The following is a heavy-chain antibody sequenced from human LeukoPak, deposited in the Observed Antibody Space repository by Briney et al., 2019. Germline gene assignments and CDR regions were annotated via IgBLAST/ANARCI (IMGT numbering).Heavy chain of an antibody. D-gene: IGHD2-21*01. Sequence: GGSLRLSCAASGFTFSSKWMSWVRQAPGKGLEWVSGISWNSGSIGYADSVKGRFTISRDNAKNSVYLQMNSLRAEDTAVYYCARGVGGADYWGQGTLVTVSS. CDR2: ISWNSGSI. J-gene: IGHJ4*02. CDR1: GFTFSSKW. V-gene: IGHV3-20*04. CDR3: ARGVGGADY.